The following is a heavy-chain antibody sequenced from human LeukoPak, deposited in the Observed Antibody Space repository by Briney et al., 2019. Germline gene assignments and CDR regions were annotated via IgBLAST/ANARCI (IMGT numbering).Heavy chain of an antibody. D-gene: IGHD3-10*01. V-gene: IGHV4-59*01. CDR3: ARQVGRNDAFDI. CDR1: GGSISSYY. Sequence: SETLSLTCTVSGGSISSYYWSWLRQPPGKGLEWIGYIYYSGSTNYNPSLKSRVTKSVDTSKNQFSLKLSSVTAADTAVYYCARQVGRNDAFDIWGQGTMVTVSS. CDR2: IYYSGST. J-gene: IGHJ3*02.